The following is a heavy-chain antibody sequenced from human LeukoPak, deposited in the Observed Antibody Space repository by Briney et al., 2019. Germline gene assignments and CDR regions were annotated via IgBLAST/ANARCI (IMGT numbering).Heavy chain of an antibody. Sequence: SETLSLTCAVYGGSFSGYYWSWLRQPPGKGLEWIGEINHSGSTNYNPSLKSRVTISVDTSKNQFSLKLSSVTAADTAVYYCARVITMVRGVIRGYFDYWGQGTLVTVSS. CDR2: INHSGST. CDR1: GGSFSGYY. CDR3: ARVITMVRGVIRGYFDY. J-gene: IGHJ4*02. D-gene: IGHD3-10*01. V-gene: IGHV4-34*01.